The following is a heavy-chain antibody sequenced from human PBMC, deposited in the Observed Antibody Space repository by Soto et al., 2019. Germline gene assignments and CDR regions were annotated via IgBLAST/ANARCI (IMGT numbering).Heavy chain of an antibody. CDR3: ASMTTVTTGNLYDAFDI. V-gene: IGHV1-69*13. CDR2: IIPIFGTA. Sequence: ASVKVSCKASGGTFSSYAISWVRQAPGQGLEWMGGIIPIFGTANYAQKFQGRVTITADESTSTAYMELSSLRSEDTAVYYCASMTTVTTGNLYDAFDIWGQGTMVTVSS. J-gene: IGHJ3*02. CDR1: GGTFSSYA. D-gene: IGHD4-17*01.